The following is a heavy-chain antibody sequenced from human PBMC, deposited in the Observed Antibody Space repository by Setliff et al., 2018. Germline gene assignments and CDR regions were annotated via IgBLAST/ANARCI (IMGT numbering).Heavy chain of an antibody. CDR3: LKKIIAGAGPPYDYFDY. V-gene: IGHV3-7*03. D-gene: IGHD1-26*01. CDR1: GFTFSSYW. CDR2: IKQDGSEK. Sequence: GGSLRLSCAASGFTFSSYWMSGVRQAPGKGLEWVANIKQDGSEKYYVDSVKGRFTISRDNSKNTLFLQMNSLRADDTAVYYCLKKIIAGAGPPYDYFDYWGQGTLVTVSS. J-gene: IGHJ4*02.